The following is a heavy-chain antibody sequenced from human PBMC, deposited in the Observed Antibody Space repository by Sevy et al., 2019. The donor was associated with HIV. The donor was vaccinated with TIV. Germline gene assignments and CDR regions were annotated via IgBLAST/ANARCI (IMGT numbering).Heavy chain of an antibody. V-gene: IGHV3-23*01. Sequence: GGSLRLSCAASGFTFSSYAMSWVRQAPGKGLEWVSAISGSGGSTYYADSVKGRFTISRANSKNTLYLQMNSLRAEDTAVYYCAKGVSRYYYDSSGYYYATLDVWGQGTTVTVSS. CDR3: AKGVSRYYYDSSGYYYATLDV. CDR2: ISGSGGST. J-gene: IGHJ6*02. D-gene: IGHD3-22*01. CDR1: GFTFSSYA.